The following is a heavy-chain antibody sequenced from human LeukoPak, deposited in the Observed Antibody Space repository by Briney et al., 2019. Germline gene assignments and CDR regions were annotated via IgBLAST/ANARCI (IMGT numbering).Heavy chain of an antibody. CDR2: IYYSGNA. D-gene: IGHD6-19*01. V-gene: IGHV4-39*07. CDR1: TDSISSANLY. CDR3: AREAVALDY. Sequence: PSETLSLTCTVSTDSISSANLYWGWIRQPPGKGLEWIGSIYYSGNAYYNPSLKSRVTISIDTSKNHFSLKLSSVTAADTAIYFCAREAVALDYWGQGILVTVSS. J-gene: IGHJ4*02.